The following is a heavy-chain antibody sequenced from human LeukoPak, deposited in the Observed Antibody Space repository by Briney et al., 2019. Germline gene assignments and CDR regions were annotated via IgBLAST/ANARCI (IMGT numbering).Heavy chain of an antibody. CDR1: GFTFSSYA. V-gene: IGHV3-23*01. J-gene: IGHJ3*01. CDR3: ERGSGWYGGDACDF. Sequence: GGSLRLSCAASGFTFSSYAMHWVPQAPGKGLEWVSVISCNGDRTYYPDCVKGRFTISRDNSKTTLILQMNSRRDDDTAIYYCERGSGWYGGDACDFWRRGTMVAVSS. D-gene: IGHD6-19*01. CDR2: ISCNGDRT.